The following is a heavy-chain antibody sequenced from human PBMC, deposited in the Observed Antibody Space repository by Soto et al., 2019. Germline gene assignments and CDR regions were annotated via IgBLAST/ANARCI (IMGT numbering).Heavy chain of an antibody. J-gene: IGHJ6*02. V-gene: IGHV3-23*01. CDR1: GFTFSSYA. CDR2: ISGSGGST. Sequence: GGSLRLSCAASGFTFSSYAMSWVRQAPGKGLEWVSAISGSGGSTYYADSVKGRFTISRDNSKNTLYLKMNSLRAEDTAVYYCAKGPADIVVVAAALKYYGMDVWGQGTPATVSS. D-gene: IGHD2-15*01. CDR3: AKGPADIVVVAAALKYYGMDV.